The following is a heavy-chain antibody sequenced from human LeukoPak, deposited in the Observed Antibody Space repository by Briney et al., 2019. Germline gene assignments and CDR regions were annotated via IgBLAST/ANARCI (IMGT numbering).Heavy chain of an antibody. CDR1: GFTFDDYA. J-gene: IGHJ6*02. Sequence: GGSLRLSCAASGFTFDDYAMHWVRQAPGKGLEWVSGISWNSGSIGYADSVKGRFTISRDNAKNSLYLQMNSLRAEDTAVYYCARELLRFLEWLTPPNGMDVWGQGTTVTVSS. CDR2: ISWNSGSI. CDR3: ARELLRFLEWLTPPNGMDV. D-gene: IGHD3-3*01. V-gene: IGHV3-9*01.